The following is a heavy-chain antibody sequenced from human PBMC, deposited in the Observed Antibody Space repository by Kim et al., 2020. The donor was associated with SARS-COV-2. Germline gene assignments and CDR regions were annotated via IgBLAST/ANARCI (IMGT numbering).Heavy chain of an antibody. J-gene: IGHJ5*02. D-gene: IGHD6-13*01. CDR1: GFTFSSYA. V-gene: IGHV3-23*01. Sequence: GGSLRLSCAASGFTFSSYAMSWVRQAPGKGLEWVSAISGSGGSTYYADSVKGRFTISRDNSKNTLYLQMNSLRAEDTAVYYCASKQQLDTYNWFDPWGQGTLVTVSS. CDR2: ISGSGGST. CDR3: ASKQQLDTYNWFDP.